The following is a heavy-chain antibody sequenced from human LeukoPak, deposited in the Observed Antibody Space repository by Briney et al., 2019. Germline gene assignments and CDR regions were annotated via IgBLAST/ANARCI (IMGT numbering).Heavy chain of an antibody. J-gene: IGHJ3*02. CDR1: GFSLSTSGMR. V-gene: IGHV2-70*04. CDR2: IDWDDDK. CDR3: ARLYYDSSGSRDDFDI. Sequence: SGPTLVNPTQTLTLTCTFSGFSLSTSGMRVSWIRQPPGKALEWLARIDWDDDKFYSTSLKTRLTISKHTSKNQVVLTMTNMDPVDTATYYCARLYYDSSGSRDDFDIWGQGTMVTVSS. D-gene: IGHD3-22*01.